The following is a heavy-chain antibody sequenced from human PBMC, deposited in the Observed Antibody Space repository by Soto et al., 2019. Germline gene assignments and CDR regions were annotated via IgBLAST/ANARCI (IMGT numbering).Heavy chain of an antibody. D-gene: IGHD2-2*01. J-gene: IGHJ4*02. CDR3: TTNIVVVPAERDY. CDR1: GFTFSNAW. V-gene: IGHV3-15*01. CDR2: IKSKTDGGTT. Sequence: PGGSLRLSCAASGFTFSNAWMSWVRQAPGKGLEWVGRIKSKTDGGTTDYAAPVKGRFTISRDDSKNTLYLQMNSLKTEDTAVYYCTTNIVVVPAERDYWGQGTLVTVSS.